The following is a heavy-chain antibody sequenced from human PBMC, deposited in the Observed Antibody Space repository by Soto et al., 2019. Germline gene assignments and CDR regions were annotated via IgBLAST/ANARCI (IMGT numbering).Heavy chain of an antibody. J-gene: IGHJ3*02. CDR2: IRTKPNTYET. Sequence: EVQLVESGGGLVQPGGSLKLSCAASGFTFSGSAVHWVRQASGRGLEWVGRIRTKPNTYETEYAASVKGRFTISRDDSKNTAYLQMNSLRTEDTALYYCTRLDVVMWSLGYAFDIWGQGTMVTVSS. D-gene: IGHD2-21*01. V-gene: IGHV3-73*02. CDR3: TRLDVVMWSLGYAFDI. CDR1: GFTFSGSA.